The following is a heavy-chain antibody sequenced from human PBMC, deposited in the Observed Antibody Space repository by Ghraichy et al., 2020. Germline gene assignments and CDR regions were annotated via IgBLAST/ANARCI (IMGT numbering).Heavy chain of an antibody. CDR1: GYTFTSYD. CDR2: MNPNSGNT. Sequence: ASVKVSCKASGYTFTSYDINWVRQATGQGLEWMGWMNPNSGNTGYAQKFQGRVTMTRNTSISTAYMELSSLRSEDTAVYYCARGIGYCSSTSCYNWFDPWGQGTLVTVSS. D-gene: IGHD2-2*01. J-gene: IGHJ5*02. V-gene: IGHV1-8*01. CDR3: ARGIGYCSSTSCYNWFDP.